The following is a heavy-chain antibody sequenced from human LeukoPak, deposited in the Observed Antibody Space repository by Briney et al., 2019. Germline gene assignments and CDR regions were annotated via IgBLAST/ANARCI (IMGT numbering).Heavy chain of an antibody. J-gene: IGHJ4*02. Sequence: GGSLRLSCAASGFTFSSYWMSWVRQAPGKGLEWVANIKQDGSEKYYVDSVKGRFTISRDKAKNSLYLQMNSLRAEDTAVYYCAREGEAVTVDYWGQGTLVTVSS. D-gene: IGHD4-17*01. CDR3: AREGEAVTVDY. V-gene: IGHV3-7*01. CDR2: IKQDGSEK. CDR1: GFTFSSYW.